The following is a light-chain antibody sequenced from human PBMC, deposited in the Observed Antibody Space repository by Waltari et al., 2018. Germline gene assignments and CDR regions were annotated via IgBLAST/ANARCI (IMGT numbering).Light chain of an antibody. CDR2: KTT. J-gene: IGLJ3*02. CDR3: QSTDSGGGWV. V-gene: IGLV3-25*03. CDR1: GLSRQY. Sequence: SSELTQPPSVSVSPGQTARITCSGDGLSRQYFYWYQQRAGQAPVLLIYKTTERPSGTPERFSGSRSGSVVTLTISGVQAEDEADYYCQSTDSGGGWVFGGGTKVTVL.